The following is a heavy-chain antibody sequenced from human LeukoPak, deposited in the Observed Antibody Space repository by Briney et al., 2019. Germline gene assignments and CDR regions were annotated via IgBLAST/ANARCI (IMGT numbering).Heavy chain of an antibody. Sequence: SETLSLTCAVYGGSSSGYYWSWIRQPPGKGLEWIGEINHSGSTNYNPSLKSRVTISVDTSKNQFSLKLSSVTAADTAVYYCVYYDFWSGAQIGDYWGQGTLVTVSS. CDR2: INHSGST. CDR1: GGSSSGYY. J-gene: IGHJ4*02. V-gene: IGHV4-34*01. D-gene: IGHD3-3*01. CDR3: VYYDFWSGAQIGDY.